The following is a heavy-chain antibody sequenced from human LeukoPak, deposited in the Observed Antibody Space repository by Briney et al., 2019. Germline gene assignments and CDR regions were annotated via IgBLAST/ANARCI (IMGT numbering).Heavy chain of an antibody. D-gene: IGHD4-23*01. CDR2: IYYSGST. CDR1: GGSVSSGGYY. V-gene: IGHV4-31*03. Sequence: SETLSLTCTVSGGSVSSGGYYWSWIRQHPGKGLEWIGYIYYSGSTYYNPSLKSRVTISVDTSKNQFSLKLSSVTAADTAVYYCATGRDYGGNFPYFDYWGQGTLVTVSS. CDR3: ATGRDYGGNFPYFDY. J-gene: IGHJ4*02.